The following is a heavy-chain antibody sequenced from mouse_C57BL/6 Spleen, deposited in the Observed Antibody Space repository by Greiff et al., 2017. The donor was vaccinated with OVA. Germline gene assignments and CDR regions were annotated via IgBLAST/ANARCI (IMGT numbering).Heavy chain of an antibody. Sequence: EVQRVESGGGLVQPGGSLSLSCAASGFTFTDYYMSWVRQPPGKGLEWLGFISNKANGYTTEYSASVKGRFTISRDKSQSILYLQMNALRAEDSATYYCARYGTGSFAYWGQGTLVTVSA. CDR2: ISNKANGYTT. CDR1: GFTFTDYY. D-gene: IGHD4-1*01. J-gene: IGHJ3*01. V-gene: IGHV7-3*01. CDR3: ARYGTGSFAY.